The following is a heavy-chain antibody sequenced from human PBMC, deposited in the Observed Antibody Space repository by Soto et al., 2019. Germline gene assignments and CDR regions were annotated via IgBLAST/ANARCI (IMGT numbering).Heavy chain of an antibody. V-gene: IGHV1-2*02. CDR3: AGGNYYDSRGSPRGYNWFDP. Sequence: ASVKVSCKASGYTFTGYYMHWVRQAPGQGLEWMGWINPNSGGTNYAQKFQGRVTMTRDTSISTAYMELSRLRSDDTAVYYCAGGNYYDSRGSPRGYNWFDPWGQGTLVTVSS. CDR1: GYTFTGYY. J-gene: IGHJ5*02. D-gene: IGHD3-22*01. CDR2: INPNSGGT.